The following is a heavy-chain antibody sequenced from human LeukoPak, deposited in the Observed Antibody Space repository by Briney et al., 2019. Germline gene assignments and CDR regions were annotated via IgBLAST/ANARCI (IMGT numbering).Heavy chain of an antibody. D-gene: IGHD3-16*01. J-gene: IGHJ1*01. CDR1: GMTFSDHW. V-gene: IGHV3-74*01. Sequence: GGALRLSCAASGMTFSDHWRHWVRQVPGKGLVWVSLIKTDGRTTIYADSVKGRFTISRDNGKSTLYLQMNSLRAEDTAIYYCTTGPSYGYEWWGQGTVVTVSS. CDR3: TTGPSYGYEW. CDR2: IKTDGRTT.